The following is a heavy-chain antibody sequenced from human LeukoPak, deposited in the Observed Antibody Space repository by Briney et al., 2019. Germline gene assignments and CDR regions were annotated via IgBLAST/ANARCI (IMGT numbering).Heavy chain of an antibody. CDR1: GYTFTIYG. J-gene: IGHJ4*02. Sequence: ASVKVSSKASGYTFTIYGISWVRQAPGQGLEWMGWISAYNGNTNYAQKLQGRVTMTTDTSTSTAYMELRSLRSDDTAVYYCARVWPNYYGSGSAYFDYWGQGTLVTVSS. V-gene: IGHV1-18*01. CDR3: ARVWPNYYGSGSAYFDY. D-gene: IGHD3-10*01. CDR2: ISAYNGNT.